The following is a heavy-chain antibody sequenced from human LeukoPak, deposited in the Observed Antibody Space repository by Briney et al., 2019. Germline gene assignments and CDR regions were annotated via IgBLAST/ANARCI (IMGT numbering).Heavy chain of an antibody. CDR1: GFTFSSYG. CDR3: TRGYYYYMDV. CDR2: ISYDGSNK. V-gene: IGHV3-30*03. Sequence: GGSLRLSCAASGFTFSSYGMHWVRQAPGKGLEWVAVISYDGSNKYYADSVEGRFTISRDNSKNTLYLQMNSLRAEDTAVYYCTRGYYYYMDVWGKGTTVTISS. J-gene: IGHJ6*03.